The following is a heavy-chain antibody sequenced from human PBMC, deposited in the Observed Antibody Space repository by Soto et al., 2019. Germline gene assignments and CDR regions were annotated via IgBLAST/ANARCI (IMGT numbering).Heavy chain of an antibody. Sequence: SETLSLTCTVSGGSVSSGSYYWSWIRQPPGKGLEWIGYIYYSGSTNYNPSLKSRVTISVDTSKNQFSLKLSSVTAADTAVYYCASGWWELLSNSGAIVYWGQGTLVTVSS. D-gene: IGHD1-26*01. CDR3: ASGWWELLSNSGAIVY. CDR2: IYYSGST. CDR1: GGSVSSGSYY. V-gene: IGHV4-61*01. J-gene: IGHJ4*02.